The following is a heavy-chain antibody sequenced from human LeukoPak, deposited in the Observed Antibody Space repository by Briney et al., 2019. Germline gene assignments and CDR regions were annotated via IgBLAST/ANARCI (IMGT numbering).Heavy chain of an antibody. CDR3: ARKRIGTSWFDP. CDR1: GYTFTSYD. Sequence: ASVKVSCKASGYTFTSYDINWVRQPTGQGLEWMGWMNPNSGSTGYAQKFQGRVTMTRNTSISTAYMELSSLRSEDTAVYYCARKRIGTSWFDPWGQGTLVTVSS. CDR2: MNPNSGST. V-gene: IGHV1-8*01. D-gene: IGHD6-13*01. J-gene: IGHJ5*02.